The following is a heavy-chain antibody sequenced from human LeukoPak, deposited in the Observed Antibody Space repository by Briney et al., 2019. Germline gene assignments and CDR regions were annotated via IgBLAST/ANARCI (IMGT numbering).Heavy chain of an antibody. CDR2: INQDASTK. D-gene: IGHD3-10*01. Sequence: PGGSLRLSCAASGFTFNTFWMAWVRQAPGKGLEWVANINQDASTKHFADSVKGRFTISRDNTKNSLYLQMNSLRAGDTAVYYCARDVTGSLDYWGQGTLVTVSS. CDR3: ARDVTGSLDY. J-gene: IGHJ4*02. CDR1: GFTFNTFW. V-gene: IGHV3-7*01.